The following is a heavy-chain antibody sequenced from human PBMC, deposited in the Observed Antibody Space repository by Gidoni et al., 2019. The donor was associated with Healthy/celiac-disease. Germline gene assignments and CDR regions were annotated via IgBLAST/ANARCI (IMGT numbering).Heavy chain of an antibody. CDR3: ARGASSGWLDY. J-gene: IGHJ4*02. Sequence: QVQLQESGPGLVKPSETLSLTCTVSGGSISSYYWSWIRQPPGKGLEWIGYIYYSGSTNYNPSRKSRVTISVDTSKNQFSLKLSSVTAADTAVYYCARGASSGWLDYWGQGTLVTVSS. CDR2: IYYSGST. V-gene: IGHV4-59*01. CDR1: GGSISSYY. D-gene: IGHD6-19*01.